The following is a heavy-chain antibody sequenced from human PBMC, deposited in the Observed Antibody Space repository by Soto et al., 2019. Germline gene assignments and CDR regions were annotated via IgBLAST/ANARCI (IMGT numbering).Heavy chain of an antibody. CDR1: GGTFSSYT. CDR3: ARDRQTYYYYYGMDV. Sequence: ASVKVSCKASGGTFSSYTISWVRQAPGQGLEWMGWISAYNGNTNYAQKLQGRVTMTTDTSTSTAYMELRSLRSDDTAVYYCARDRQTYYYYYGMDVWGQGTTVTVSS. J-gene: IGHJ6*02. CDR2: ISAYNGNT. V-gene: IGHV1-18*01.